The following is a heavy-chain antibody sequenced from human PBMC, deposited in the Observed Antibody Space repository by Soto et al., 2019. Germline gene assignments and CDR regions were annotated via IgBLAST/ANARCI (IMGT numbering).Heavy chain of an antibody. D-gene: IGHD6-19*01. CDR1: GGSINSSSYF. J-gene: IGHJ5*02. Sequence: NPSETLSLTCSVSGGSINSSSYFWGWVRQPPGKGLEWIGSLYYSGRTYYNPSLRSRVTISVDTSKNQFSLKLSSVTAADTAVFYCARHYSSGSRNWFDPWGQGTLVTVSS. CDR3: ARHYSSGSRNWFDP. V-gene: IGHV4-39*01. CDR2: LYYSGRT.